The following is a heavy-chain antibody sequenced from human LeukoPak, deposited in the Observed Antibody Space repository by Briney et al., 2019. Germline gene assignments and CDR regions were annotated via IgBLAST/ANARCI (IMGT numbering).Heavy chain of an antibody. J-gene: IGHJ4*02. CDR1: GFTFSHFF. CDR2: ISYTGDET. CDR3: ARDPSVGGYSGSELDF. D-gene: IGHD5-12*01. Sequence: GGSLRLSCAGSGFTFSHFFMHWVRQAPGKGLEYVSAISYTGDETYYAKSVKGRFTVSRDNSKSTLYLQMGSLRPEDTAIYFCARDPSVGGYSGSELDFWGQGTLVTVSS. V-gene: IGHV3-64*01.